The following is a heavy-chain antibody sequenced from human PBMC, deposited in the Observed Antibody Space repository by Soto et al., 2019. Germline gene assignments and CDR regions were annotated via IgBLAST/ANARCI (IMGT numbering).Heavy chain of an antibody. Sequence: SETLSLTCTVSGGSISSYYWSWIRQPPGKGLEWIGYIYYSGSTNYNPSLKSRVTISVDTSKNQFSLKLSSVTAADTAVYYCARLTLNYYYYVMDVWGQGTTVTVSS. CDR2: IYYSGST. CDR1: GGSISSYY. D-gene: IGHD2-8*01. CDR3: ARLTLNYYYYVMDV. J-gene: IGHJ6*02. V-gene: IGHV4-59*01.